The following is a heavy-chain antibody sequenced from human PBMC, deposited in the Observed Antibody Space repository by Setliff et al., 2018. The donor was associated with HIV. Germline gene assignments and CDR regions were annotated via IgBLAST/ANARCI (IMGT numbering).Heavy chain of an antibody. D-gene: IGHD5-12*01. V-gene: IGHV3-23*01. CDR2: ISGSGGST. CDR1: GFTFSSYA. J-gene: IGHJ3*02. CDR3: AKAPPYIVATISAFDI. Sequence: PGGSLRLSCAASGFTFSSYAMSWVRQAPGKGLEWVSAISGSGGSTYYADSVKGRFTISRDNSKNTLYLQRNSLRAEDTAVYYCAKAPPYIVATISAFDIWGQGTMVTVSS.